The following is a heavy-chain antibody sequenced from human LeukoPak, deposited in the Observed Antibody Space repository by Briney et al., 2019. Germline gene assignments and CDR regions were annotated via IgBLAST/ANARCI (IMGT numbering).Heavy chain of an antibody. CDR1: GFTFSSYG. J-gene: IGHJ4*02. CDR2: IRYDGSNK. V-gene: IGHV3-30*02. D-gene: IGHD1-26*01. Sequence: PGGSLRLSCAASGFTFSSYGMHWVRQAPGKGLEWVAFIRYDGSNKYYADSVKGRFTISRGNQNTVHLQMNSLRVEDTAVYYCTRGRVGGVDYWGQGTLVTVSS. CDR3: TRGRVGGVDY.